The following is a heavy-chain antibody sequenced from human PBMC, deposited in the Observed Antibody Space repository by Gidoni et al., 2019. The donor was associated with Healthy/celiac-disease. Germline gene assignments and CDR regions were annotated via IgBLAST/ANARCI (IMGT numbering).Heavy chain of an antibody. J-gene: IGHJ3*02. V-gene: IGHV3-23*01. Sequence: EVQLLESGGGLVQPGGSLRLSCAASGFTFSRYAMSWVRQAPGKGLEWVSAISGSGGSTYYADSVKGRFTISRDNSKNTLYLQMNSLRAEDTAVYYCAKDSYGSGSYPDAFDIWGQGTMVTVSS. CDR2: ISGSGGST. CDR3: AKDSYGSGSYPDAFDI. D-gene: IGHD3-10*01. CDR1: GFTFSRYA.